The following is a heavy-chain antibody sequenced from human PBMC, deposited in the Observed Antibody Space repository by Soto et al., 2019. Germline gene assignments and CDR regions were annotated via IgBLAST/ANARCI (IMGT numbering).Heavy chain of an antibody. Sequence: ASVKVSCKASGGTFSSYAISWVRQAPGQGLEWMGGIIPIFGTANYAQKFQGRVTITADESTSTAYMELSSLRSEDTAVYYCASYSYGSMSDAFDIWGQGTMVTVSS. CDR1: GGTFSSYA. CDR3: ASYSYGSMSDAFDI. J-gene: IGHJ3*02. V-gene: IGHV1-69*13. CDR2: IIPIFGTA. D-gene: IGHD5-18*01.